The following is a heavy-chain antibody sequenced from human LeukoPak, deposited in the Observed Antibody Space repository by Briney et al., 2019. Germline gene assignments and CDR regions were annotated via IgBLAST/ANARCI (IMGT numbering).Heavy chain of an antibody. CDR2: IKQDGSEK. CDR3: ARDRYISRSWGYDFDY. J-gene: IGHJ4*02. D-gene: IGHD6-13*01. V-gene: IGHV3-7*01. CDR1: GFTFSSYW. Sequence: GGCLRLSCAASGFTFSSYWMSWVRQAPGKGLEWVANIKQDGSEKYYVDSVKGRFTISRDNAKNSLYLQMNSLRAEDTAVYYCARDRYISRSWGYDFDYWGQGTLVTVSS.